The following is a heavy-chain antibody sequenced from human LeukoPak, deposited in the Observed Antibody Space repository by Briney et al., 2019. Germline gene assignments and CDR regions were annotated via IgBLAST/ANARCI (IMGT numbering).Heavy chain of an antibody. CDR3: ARRSISSGSYFVFDP. D-gene: IGHD3-22*01. V-gene: IGHV5-51*01. CDR2: IYPGDSDT. J-gene: IGHJ5*02. Sequence: GAALQISFKGSRSSFTSYWIGWARPMPGKGLGWRGIIYPGDSDTRYSPSSQGQVTISADKSITTAYLQWSSLKASDTAMYFCARRSISSGSYFVFDPWGQGPLVTVSS. CDR1: RSSFTSYW.